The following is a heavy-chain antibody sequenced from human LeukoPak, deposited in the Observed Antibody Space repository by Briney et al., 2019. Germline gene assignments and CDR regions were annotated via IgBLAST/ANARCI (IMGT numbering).Heavy chain of an antibody. CDR3: ARAPISGSYSQYFYMDV. J-gene: IGHJ6*03. V-gene: IGHV3-30*03. CDR1: GFTFSSYG. Sequence: AGGSLRLSCAASGFTFSSYGMHWVRQAPGKGLEWVAVISYDGSNKYYADSVKGRFTISRDNAKNSLYLQMNSLRSDDTALYYCARAPISGSYSQYFYMDVWGKGTTVTISS. CDR2: ISYDGSNK. D-gene: IGHD3-10*01.